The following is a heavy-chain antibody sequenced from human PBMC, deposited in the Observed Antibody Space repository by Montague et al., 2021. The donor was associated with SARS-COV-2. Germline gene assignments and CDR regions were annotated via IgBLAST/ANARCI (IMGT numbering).Heavy chain of an antibody. J-gene: IGHJ3*01. CDR1: GGSITNNIDY. V-gene: IGHV4-39*02. D-gene: IGHD3-22*01. CDR2: TYYTGNT. CDR3: ARLKRYFDSSGSPSAFNF. Sequence: SETLSLTCTVSGGSITNNIDYWAWIRQPPGKGLEWIGSTYYTGNTYYXPSLKRRVTISVVTSKNHFTLKLSSVTTAETAVDYCARLKRYFDSSGSPSAFNFWGQGTKVTVSS.